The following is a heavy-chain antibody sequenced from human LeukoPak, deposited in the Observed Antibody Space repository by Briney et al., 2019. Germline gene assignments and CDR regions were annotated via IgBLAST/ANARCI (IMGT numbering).Heavy chain of an antibody. CDR1: GFTFSSYD. Sequence: GSLRLSCAASGFTFSSYDMHWVRQATGKGLEWVSAIGTAGDTYYPGSVKGRFTISRENAKNSLYLQMNSLRAGDTAVYYCARARVGATIDYWGQGTLVTVSS. CDR3: ARARVGATIDY. CDR2: IGTAGDT. V-gene: IGHV3-13*01. D-gene: IGHD1-26*01. J-gene: IGHJ4*02.